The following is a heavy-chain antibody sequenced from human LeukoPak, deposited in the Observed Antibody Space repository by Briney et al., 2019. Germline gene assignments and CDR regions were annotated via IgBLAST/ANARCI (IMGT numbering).Heavy chain of an antibody. CDR1: GYTFTSYY. D-gene: IGHD2-2*01. J-gene: IGHJ4*02. CDR3: ASDPPYTSSSAW. Sequence: ASVKVSCKASGYTFTSYYMHWVRQAPGQGLEWMGIINPSGGSTSYAQKFQGRVTLTWDVSTSTAYMVLSSLRSEDTAIYYCASDPPYTSSSAWWGQGTLVTVSS. CDR2: INPSGGST. V-gene: IGHV1-46*01.